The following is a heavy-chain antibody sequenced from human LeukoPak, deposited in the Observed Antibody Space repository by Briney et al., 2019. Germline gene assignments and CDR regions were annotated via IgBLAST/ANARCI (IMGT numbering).Heavy chain of an antibody. Sequence: SETLSLTCAVYGGSFSGYYWSWIRQPPGKGLEWIGEINHSGSTNYNPSLKSRVNISVDTSKNQFSLKLSSVTAADTAVYYCARDLPLLYSSSWYTFYYYGMDVWGQGTTVTVSS. CDR1: GGSFSGYY. V-gene: IGHV4-34*01. CDR3: ARDLPLLYSSSWYTFYYYGMDV. J-gene: IGHJ6*02. D-gene: IGHD6-13*01. CDR2: INHSGST.